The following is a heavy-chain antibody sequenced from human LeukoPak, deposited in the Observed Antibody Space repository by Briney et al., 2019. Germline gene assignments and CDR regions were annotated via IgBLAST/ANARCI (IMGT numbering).Heavy chain of an antibody. V-gene: IGHV4-4*07. J-gene: IGHJ5*02. CDR2: IYTSGST. CDR1: GGSISSYY. CDR3: ARDGCSSTSCYWSWFDP. Sequence: SETLSLTCTVSGGSISSYYWSWIWQPAGKGLEWIGRIYTSGSTNYNPSLKSRVTMSVDTSKNQFSLKLSSVTAADTAVYYCARDGCSSTSCYWSWFDPWGQGTLVTVSS. D-gene: IGHD2-2*01.